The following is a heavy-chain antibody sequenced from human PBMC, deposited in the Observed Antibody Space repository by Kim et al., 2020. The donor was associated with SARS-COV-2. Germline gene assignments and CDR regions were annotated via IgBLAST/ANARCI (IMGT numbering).Heavy chain of an antibody. V-gene: IGHV4-34*01. Sequence: LKSRVTISVDTSKNQFSRKRSSVTAADTAVYYCARGTRQWLSRHYYYYMDVWGKGTTVTVSS. CDR3: ARGTRQWLSRHYYYYMDV. D-gene: IGHD6-19*01. J-gene: IGHJ6*03.